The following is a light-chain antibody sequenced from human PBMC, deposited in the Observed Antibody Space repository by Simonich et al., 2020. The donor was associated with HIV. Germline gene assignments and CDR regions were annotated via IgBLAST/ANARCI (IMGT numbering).Light chain of an antibody. V-gene: IGKV1-NL1*01. CDR3: QQYSSTPLT. Sequence: IQLTQSPSFLSASVGDRVTITCRASQDISYSLAWYQQKPGKAPKLLLYAASGLESGVPYRFSGSGSGTDYTLTISSLQPEDFATYYCQQYSSTPLTFGGGTKVEIK. CDR2: AAS. CDR1: QDISYS. J-gene: IGKJ4*01.